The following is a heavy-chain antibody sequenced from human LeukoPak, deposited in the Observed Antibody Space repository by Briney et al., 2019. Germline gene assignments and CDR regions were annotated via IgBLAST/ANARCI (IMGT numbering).Heavy chain of an antibody. D-gene: IGHD1-26*01. V-gene: IGHV4-39*01. CDR3: ARHIQGGSYYDY. J-gene: IGHJ4*02. CDR2: IYYSGST. CDR1: GGSISSSSYY. Sequence: SETLSLTCTVSGGSISSSSYYWGWIRQPPGKGLEWIGSIYYSGSTYYNPSLKSRVTISVDTSKNQFSLKLSSVTAADTAVYYCARHIQGGSYYDYWGQGTLVTVSS.